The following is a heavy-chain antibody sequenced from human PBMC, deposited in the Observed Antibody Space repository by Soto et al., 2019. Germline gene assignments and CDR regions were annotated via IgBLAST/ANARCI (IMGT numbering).Heavy chain of an antibody. V-gene: IGHV4-39*07. CDR1: GGSISSSSYY. CDR2: IYYSGST. CDR3: ASSSRLDT. Sequence: PSETLSLTCTVSGGSISSSSYYWGWIRQHPGKGLEWIGAIYYSGSTYYNPSLKSRVTISVDTSKTPFSLKLSSVTVADTVVYYCASSSRLDTWGQGTLVTVSS. J-gene: IGHJ5*02.